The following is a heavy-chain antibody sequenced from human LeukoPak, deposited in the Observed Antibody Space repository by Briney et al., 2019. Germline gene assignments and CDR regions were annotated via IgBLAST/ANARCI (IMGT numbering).Heavy chain of an antibody. CDR1: GYTFTGYY. CDR3: AREEQWPFYDAFDI. J-gene: IGHJ3*02. Sequence: ASVKVSCKASGYTFTGYYMHWVRQAPGQGLEWMGWINAKSGGTNYAQKFQGRVTMTRDTSVSTAYMELSRLRSDDTAVYYCAREEQWPFYDAFDIWGQGTMVTVSS. D-gene: IGHD6-19*01. V-gene: IGHV1-2*02. CDR2: INAKSGGT.